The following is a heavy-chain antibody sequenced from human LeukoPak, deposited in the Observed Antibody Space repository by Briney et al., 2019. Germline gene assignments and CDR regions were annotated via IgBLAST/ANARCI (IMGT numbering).Heavy chain of an antibody. CDR2: IYSGGST. Sequence: PGGSLRLSCAASGFTFSNFWMHWVRQAPGKGLEWVSLIYSGGSTYYADSVKGRFTISRDSSKSTLYLQMNSLRAEDTAVYYCARWAYDSSGYYETYYFDYWGQGTLVTVSS. CDR1: GFTFSNFW. J-gene: IGHJ4*02. D-gene: IGHD3-22*01. V-gene: IGHV3-53*01. CDR3: ARWAYDSSGYYETYYFDY.